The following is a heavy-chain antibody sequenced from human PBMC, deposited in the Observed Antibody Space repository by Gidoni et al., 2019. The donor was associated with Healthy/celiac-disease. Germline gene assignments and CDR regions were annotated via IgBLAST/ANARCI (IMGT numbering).Heavy chain of an antibody. J-gene: IGHJ4*02. CDR3: ARDGALGELSLYPTSDY. D-gene: IGHD3-16*02. CDR2: IWYDGSNK. V-gene: IGHV3-33*01. CDR1: GFTFSSYG. Sequence: QVQLVESGGGVVQPGRSLRLSCAASGFTFSSYGMHWVRQAPGKGLGWVAVIWYDGSNKYYADSVKGGFTISRDNSKNTLYLQMNSLRAEDTAVYYCARDGALGELSLYPTSDYWGQGTLVTVSS.